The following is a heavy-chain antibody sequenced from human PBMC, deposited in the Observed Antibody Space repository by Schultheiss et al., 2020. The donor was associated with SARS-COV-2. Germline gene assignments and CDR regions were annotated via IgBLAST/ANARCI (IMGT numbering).Heavy chain of an antibody. CDR3: ARRVVKGWFDP. CDR1: GGSISSSSYY. V-gene: IGHV4-39*01. J-gene: IGHJ5*02. CDR2: IYYSGST. Sequence: SETLSLTCTVSGGSISSSSYYWGWIRQPPGKGLEWIGYIYYSGSTYYNPSLKSRVTISVDTSKNQFSLKLSSVTAADTAVYYCARRVVKGWFDPWGQGTLVTVSS. D-gene: IGHD2-21*01.